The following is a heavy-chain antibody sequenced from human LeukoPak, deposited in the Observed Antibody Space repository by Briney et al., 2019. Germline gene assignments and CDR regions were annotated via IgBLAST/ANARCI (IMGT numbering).Heavy chain of an antibody. D-gene: IGHD5-18*01. CDR2: ISGSGDSR. J-gene: IGHJ4*02. V-gene: IGHV3-23*01. CDR1: GFTFSSYA. Sequence: PGGSLRLSCAASGFTFSSYAMDWVRQAPGKGLEWVSGISGSGDSRFYADSVKGRFTISRDNSKNTLYLQMNSLRAEDTAVYYCAKARWTPMVTYLFDYWGRGTLVTVSS. CDR3: AKARWTPMVTYLFDY.